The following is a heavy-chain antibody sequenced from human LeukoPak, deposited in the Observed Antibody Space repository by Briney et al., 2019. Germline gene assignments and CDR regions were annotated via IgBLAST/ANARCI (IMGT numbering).Heavy chain of an antibody. CDR3: ARVTYGSGTYGAFDY. CDR1: GFNFSSHG. CDR2: ISGSGDNT. D-gene: IGHD3-10*01. Sequence: GGTLRLSCAASGFNFSSHGMSWVRQAPGKGLEWVSTISGSGDNTYYADSVKGRFTISRDSSKNSLYLQMNSLRAEDTAVYYCARVTYGSGTYGAFDYWGQGTLVTVSS. V-gene: IGHV3-23*01. J-gene: IGHJ4*02.